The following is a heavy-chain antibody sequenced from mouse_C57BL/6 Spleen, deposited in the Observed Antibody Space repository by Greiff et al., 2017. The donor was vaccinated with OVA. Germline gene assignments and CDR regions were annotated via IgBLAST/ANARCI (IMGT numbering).Heavy chain of an antibody. J-gene: IGHJ4*01. CDR3: ARQGLENAMDY. V-gene: IGHV5-17*01. CDR1: GFTFRDYG. CDR2: ISSGSSTI. Sequence: EVHLVESGGGLVKPGGSLKLSCAASGFTFRDYGMHWVRQAPETGLEWVAYISSGSSTIYYADTVKGRFTISRDNAKNTLFLQMTSLRSEDTAMYYCARQGLENAMDYWGQGTSVTVSS.